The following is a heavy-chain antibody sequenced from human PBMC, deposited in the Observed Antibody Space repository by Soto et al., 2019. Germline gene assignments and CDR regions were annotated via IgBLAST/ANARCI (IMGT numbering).Heavy chain of an antibody. D-gene: IGHD3-22*01. CDR2: IKPDSGGT. Sequence: QAQLAQSGTEVKKPGASVKVSCKASGYIFTGFYIHWVREAPGQGLEWMGGIKPDSGGTDYAEKFQGRVTMTRDTSINTAYMELSRLRHDDTAVYYCARLKGLLDSRDHISEAHYNYGLDVWGQGTTVTVSS. J-gene: IGHJ6*02. CDR1: GYIFTGFY. CDR3: ARLKGLLDSRDHISEAHYNYGLDV. V-gene: IGHV1-2*02.